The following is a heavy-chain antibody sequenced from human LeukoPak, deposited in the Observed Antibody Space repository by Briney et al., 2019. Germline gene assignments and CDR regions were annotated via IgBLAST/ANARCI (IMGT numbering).Heavy chain of an antibody. CDR1: GGSISSYY. CDR2: IYYSGST. V-gene: IGHV4-59*01. J-gene: IGHJ4*02. CDR3: ARGQLVFGY. Sequence: PSETLSLTCTVSGGSISSYYWSWIRQPPGKGLEWIGYIYYSGSTNYNPYLKSRVTISVDTSKNQFSLKLRSVTAADTAVYYCARGQLVFGYWGQGTLVTVSS. D-gene: IGHD6-6*01.